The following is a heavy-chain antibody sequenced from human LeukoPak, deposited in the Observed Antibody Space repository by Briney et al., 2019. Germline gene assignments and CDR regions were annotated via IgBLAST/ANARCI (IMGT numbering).Heavy chain of an antibody. CDR2: IYSGGST. D-gene: IGHD6-19*01. J-gene: IGHJ4*02. Sequence: GGSLRLSCAASGFTVSSDYMSWVRQAPGKGLEWVSVIYSGGSTYYADSVKGRFTISRDNSKNTLYLQMNSLRAEDTAVYYCARVAVAGTIDYWGQGTLVTVSS. CDR1: GFTVSSDY. V-gene: IGHV3-53*01. CDR3: ARVAVAGTIDY.